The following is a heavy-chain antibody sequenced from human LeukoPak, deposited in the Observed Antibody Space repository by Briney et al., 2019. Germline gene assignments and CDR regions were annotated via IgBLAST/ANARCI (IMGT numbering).Heavy chain of an antibody. J-gene: IGHJ4*02. D-gene: IGHD6-13*01. CDR1: GGSISSGGYY. CDR3: ARVRYSRFPSGYYFDY. CDR2: IYYSGST. V-gene: IGHV4-31*03. Sequence: PSETLSLTCTVSGGSISSGGYYWSWIRQHPGKGLEWIGYIYYSGSTYYNPSLKSRVTISVDTSKNQFSLKLSSETAADTAVYYCARVRYSRFPSGYYFDYWGQGTLVTVSS.